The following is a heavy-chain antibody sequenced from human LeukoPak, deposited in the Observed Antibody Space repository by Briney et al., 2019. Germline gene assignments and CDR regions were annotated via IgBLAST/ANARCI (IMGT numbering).Heavy chain of an antibody. D-gene: IGHD6-19*01. Sequence: GGSLRLSCAASGFYVSFNYMSWVRQAPGKGLEWISVIYSGGSTYYADSVKGRFTISRDDSKNTLYLQMNSLRAEDTAIYYCARAQWRTYSYYYMDVWGKGTTVTVSS. J-gene: IGHJ6*03. V-gene: IGHV3-53*01. CDR3: ARAQWRTYSYYYMDV. CDR1: GFYVSFNY. CDR2: IYSGGST.